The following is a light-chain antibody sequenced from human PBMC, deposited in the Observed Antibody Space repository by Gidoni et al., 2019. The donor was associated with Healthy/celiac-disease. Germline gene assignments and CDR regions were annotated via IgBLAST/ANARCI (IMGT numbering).Light chain of an antibody. CDR1: QGISSY. CDR3: QQYYSYPQT. Sequence: AIRMTQSPSSFSASTGDRVTITCRASQGISSYLAWYQQKPGKAPKLLIYAASNLQSGVPSRFSGSGSGTDFTLTISCLQSEDFATYYCQQYYSYPQTFGGGTKVEIK. J-gene: IGKJ4*01. V-gene: IGKV1-8*01. CDR2: AAS.